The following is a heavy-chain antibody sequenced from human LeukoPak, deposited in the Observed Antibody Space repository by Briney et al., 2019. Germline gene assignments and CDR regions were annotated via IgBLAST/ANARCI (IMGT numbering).Heavy chain of an antibody. CDR2: IYYSGST. CDR1: GGSISSYY. J-gene: IGHJ4*02. V-gene: IGHV4-59*08. Sequence: SETLSLTCTVSGGSISSYYWSWIRQPPGKGLEWIGYIYYSGSTNYNPSLKSRVTISVDTSKNQFSLKLSSVPAADTAVYYCASSDGYGSFDYWGQGTLVTVSS. CDR3: ASSDGYGSFDY. D-gene: IGHD6-19*01.